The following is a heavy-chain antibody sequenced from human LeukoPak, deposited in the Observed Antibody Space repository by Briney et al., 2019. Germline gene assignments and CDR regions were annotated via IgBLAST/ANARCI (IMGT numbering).Heavy chain of an antibody. V-gene: IGHV4-34*01. CDR2: INHSGST. J-gene: IGHJ6*02. CDR3: ARDAQEQQPVLLPLDV. D-gene: IGHD6-13*01. Sequence: PSETLSLTCAVYGGSFSGYYWSWIRQPPGKGLEWIGEINHSGSTNYNPSLRSRVTISVDTSKNQFSLKLSSVTAADTAVYYCARDAQEQQPVLLPLDVWGQGTTVTVSS. CDR1: GGSFSGYY.